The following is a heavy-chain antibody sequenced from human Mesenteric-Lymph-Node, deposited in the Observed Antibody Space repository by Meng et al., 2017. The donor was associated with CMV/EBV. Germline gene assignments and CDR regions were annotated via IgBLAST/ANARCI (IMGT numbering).Heavy chain of an antibody. CDR1: GAAISRYY. CDR2: FYDSANT. V-gene: IGHV4-59*01. J-gene: IGHJ5*02. D-gene: IGHD6-13*01. CDR3: ARYGSSCCWFDP. Sequence: GSLRLSCTVSGAAISRYYWSWIRQPPGKGLEYIAFFYDSANTNYSPSLKSRATMSVDASKSQVSLKLYSVSAADTAVYYCARYGSSCCWFDPWGQGTLVTVSS.